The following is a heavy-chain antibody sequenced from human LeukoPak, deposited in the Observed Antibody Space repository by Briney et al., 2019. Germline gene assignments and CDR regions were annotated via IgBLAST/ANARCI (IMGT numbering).Heavy chain of an antibody. CDR3: AGEQFGARTDYCSSTSCPMDAFDI. J-gene: IGHJ3*02. V-gene: IGHV1-2*02. CDR2: INPNSGGT. D-gene: IGHD2-2*01. CDR1: GYTFTGYY. Sequence: ASVKVSCKASGYTFTGYYMHWVRQAPGQGLEWMGWINPNSGGTNYAQKFQGRVTMTRDTSISTAYMELSRLRSDDTAVYYCAGEQFGARTDYCSSTSCPMDAFDIWGQGTMVTVSS.